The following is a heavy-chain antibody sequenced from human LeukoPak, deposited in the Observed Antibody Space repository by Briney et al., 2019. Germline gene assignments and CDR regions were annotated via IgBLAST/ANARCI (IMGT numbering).Heavy chain of an antibody. Sequence: PGGSLRLSCAASGFTFSSYAMHWVRQAPGKGLEWVAVISYDGSNKYYADSVKGRFTIFRDNSKNTLYLQMNSLRAEDTAVYYCARPRGIYGDFLVYWGQGTLVTVSS. CDR1: GFTFSSYA. V-gene: IGHV3-30-3*01. CDR3: ARPRGIYGDFLVY. J-gene: IGHJ4*02. D-gene: IGHD4-17*01. CDR2: ISYDGSNK.